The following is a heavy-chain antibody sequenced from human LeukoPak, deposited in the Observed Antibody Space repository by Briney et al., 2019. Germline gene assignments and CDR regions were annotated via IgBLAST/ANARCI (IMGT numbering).Heavy chain of an antibody. D-gene: IGHD4-17*01. J-gene: IGHJ2*01. CDR3: ARDDLGGDYALHWYFDL. CDR2: IYTSGST. CDR1: GGSISSYY. V-gene: IGHV4-4*07. Sequence: SETLSLTCTVSGGSISSYYWSWIRQPAGKGLEWIGRIYTSGSTNYNPSLKSRVTMSVDTSKNQFSLKLSSVTAADTAVYYCARDDLGGDYALHWYFDLWGRGTLVTVSS.